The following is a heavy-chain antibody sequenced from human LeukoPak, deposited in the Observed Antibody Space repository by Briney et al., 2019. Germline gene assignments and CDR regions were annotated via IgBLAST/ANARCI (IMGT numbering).Heavy chain of an antibody. CDR1: GFTFDDYA. CDR3: AKDISPGDPALYLPNYFDY. Sequence: GGSLRLSCAASGFTFDDYAMHWVRQAPGKGLEWVSGISWNSGSIGYADSVKGRFTISRDNAKNSLYLQMNSLRAEDTALYYCAKDISPGDPALYLPNYFDYWGQGTLVTVSS. CDR2: ISWNSGSI. D-gene: IGHD7-27*01. J-gene: IGHJ4*02. V-gene: IGHV3-9*01.